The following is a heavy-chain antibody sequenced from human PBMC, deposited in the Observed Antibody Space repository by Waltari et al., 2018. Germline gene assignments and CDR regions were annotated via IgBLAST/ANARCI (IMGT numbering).Heavy chain of an antibody. Sequence: QLVESGGGLVKPGGSLRLSCSASDFTFSVWGRNWVRQAPGKGLEWIASITSSSTHIFYADAVKGRFTISRDDAKDSLYLQVDSLRVDDTGVYYCTRDVYGSGGDYFEPWGQGTLVTVSS. CDR3: TRDVYGSGGDYFEP. J-gene: IGHJ4*02. D-gene: IGHD6-19*01. CDR1: DFTFSVWG. V-gene: IGHV3-21*02. CDR2: ITSSSTHI.